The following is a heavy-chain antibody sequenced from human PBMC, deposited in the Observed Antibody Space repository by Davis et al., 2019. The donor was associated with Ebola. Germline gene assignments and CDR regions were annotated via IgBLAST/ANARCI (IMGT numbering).Heavy chain of an antibody. CDR3: ASPREGWCDY. Sequence: ASVKVSCKASGYTFTTYGISWVRQAPGQRLEWMGWINAGNGNTKYSQKFQARVTITRDTSASTAYMELSSLRSEDTAVYYCASPREGWCDYWGQGTLVTVSS. D-gene: IGHD2-21*01. V-gene: IGHV1-3*01. J-gene: IGHJ4*02. CDR1: GYTFTTYG. CDR2: INAGNGNT.